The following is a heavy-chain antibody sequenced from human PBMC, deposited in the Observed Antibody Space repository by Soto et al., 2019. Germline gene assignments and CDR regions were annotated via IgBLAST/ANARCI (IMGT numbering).Heavy chain of an antibody. V-gene: IGHV3-23*01. J-gene: IGHJ4*02. CDR1: VFTFSSYA. CDR3: AKDLYSSSSGEDYFEY. CDR2: ISGSGGST. Sequence: GGSLRLSCASSVFTFSSYAMSCVRHSPGKGLEWVSAISGSGGSTYYADSVKGRFTISRDNSKNTLYLQMNSLRAEDTAVYYCAKDLYSSSSGEDYFEYWGQGTLVTVSS. D-gene: IGHD6-6*01.